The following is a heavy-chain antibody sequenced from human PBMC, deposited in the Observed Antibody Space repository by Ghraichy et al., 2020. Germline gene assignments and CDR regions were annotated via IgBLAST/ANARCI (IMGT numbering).Heavy chain of an antibody. CDR3: VRDRYYNMDV. CDR2: IKSDGRST. Sequence: GGSLRLSCEASGFSFSTSWMHWVRQAPGEGLVWVSRIKSDGRSTTYADSVKGRFTISRDNAKNTLYLQMNSLRAEDTAVYFCVRDRYYNMDVWGQGTTVIVSS. V-gene: IGHV3-74*01. J-gene: IGHJ6*03. CDR1: GFSFSTSW.